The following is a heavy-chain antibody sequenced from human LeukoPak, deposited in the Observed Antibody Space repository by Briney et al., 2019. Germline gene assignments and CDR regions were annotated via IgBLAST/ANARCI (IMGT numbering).Heavy chain of an antibody. Sequence: SVKVSCKASGGTFSSYAISWVRQAPGQGLEWMGRIIPIFGTANYVQKFQGRVTITTDESTSTAYMEMSSLRSEDTAVYYCARDPYYYDSSGYYRDWGQGTLVTVSS. V-gene: IGHV1-69*05. CDR1: GGTFSSYA. CDR2: IIPIFGTA. D-gene: IGHD3-22*01. J-gene: IGHJ4*02. CDR3: ARDPYYYDSSGYYRD.